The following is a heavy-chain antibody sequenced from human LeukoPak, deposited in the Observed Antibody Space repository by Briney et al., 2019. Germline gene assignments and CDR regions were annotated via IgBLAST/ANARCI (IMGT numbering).Heavy chain of an antibody. CDR3: AKGRGRSYGPSSFDY. CDR1: GFTLSSYA. J-gene: IGHJ4*02. V-gene: IGHV3-23*01. D-gene: IGHD5-18*01. CDR2: ISGSGGST. Sequence: GGSLRLSCAASGFTLSSYAMSWVRQAPGKGLGWVSAISGSGGSTYYADSVKGRFTISRYNSKNTLYLQMNSLRAEDTAVYYCAKGRGRSYGPSSFDYWGQGTLVTVSS.